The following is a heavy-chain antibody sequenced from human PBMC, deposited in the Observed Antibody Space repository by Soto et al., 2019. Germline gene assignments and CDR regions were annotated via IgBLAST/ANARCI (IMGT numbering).Heavy chain of an antibody. V-gene: IGHV4-34*01. Sequence: PSETLSLTCAVYGGSFSAYYWTWIRQPPGTGLEWIGEINHSGSTNYNPSLKSRVTISVDTSKNQFSLKLTSVTAADTAVYYCARVELFYAFDIWGQGTMVTVSS. J-gene: IGHJ3*02. D-gene: IGHD1-7*01. CDR2: INHSGST. CDR3: ARVELFYAFDI. CDR1: GGSFSAYY.